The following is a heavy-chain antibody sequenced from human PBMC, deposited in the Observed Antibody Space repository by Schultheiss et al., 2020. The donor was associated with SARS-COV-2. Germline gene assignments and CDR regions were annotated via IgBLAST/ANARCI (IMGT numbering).Heavy chain of an antibody. D-gene: IGHD1-26*01. CDR3: ARSIEYSGSYLYFDY. J-gene: IGHJ4*02. CDR2: IYPGDSDT. Sequence: GESLKISCQGSGYTFSDYWIVWVRQLHGKGLEWMGMIYPGDSDTRYNPSFQGHVTISADKSFSTAYLQWSSLRASDTAMYYCARSIEYSGSYLYFDYWGQGTLVTVSS. CDR1: GYTFSDYW. V-gene: IGHV5-51*01.